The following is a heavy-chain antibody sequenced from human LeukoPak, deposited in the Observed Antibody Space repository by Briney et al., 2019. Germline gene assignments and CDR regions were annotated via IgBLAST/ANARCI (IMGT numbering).Heavy chain of an antibody. CDR2: IWPDGSDT. CDR3: GRWGVNAGLDR. CDR1: GFTFSDYW. J-gene: IGHJ5*02. V-gene: IGHV3-7*01. D-gene: IGHD3-10*01. Sequence: PGASLRLSCAASGFTFSDYWMAWVRQAPGKGLEWVANIWPDGSDTYHVDSVRGRFTISRDNAQNPLNLQMNSLRAEDSAVYYCGRWGVNAGLDRWGQGTLVTVSS.